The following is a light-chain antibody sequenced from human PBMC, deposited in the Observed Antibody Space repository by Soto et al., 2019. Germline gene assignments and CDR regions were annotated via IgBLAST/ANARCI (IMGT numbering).Light chain of an antibody. V-gene: IGKV3-11*01. Sequence: VLTQSPATLSLSPGERATLSCRASQSVGRHLAWYQHKPGQAPRLLIYDASNRATGIPARFSGSGSGTDFTLTISSLEPEDFAVYYCQQRYNWLTFGGGTKVEIK. J-gene: IGKJ4*01. CDR3: QQRYNWLT. CDR1: QSVGRH. CDR2: DAS.